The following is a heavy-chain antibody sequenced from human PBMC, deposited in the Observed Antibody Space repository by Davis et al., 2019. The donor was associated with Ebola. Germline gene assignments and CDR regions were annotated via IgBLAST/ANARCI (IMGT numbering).Heavy chain of an antibody. CDR2: INPKSGVT. D-gene: IGHD2-2*01. Sequence: AASVKVSCKASGYTFIDYYIHWVRQAPGQGLEWMGWINPKSGVTKYAQQFQDWVTMTRDTSITTAYVELSGLTSDDTAIYYCARALSSTYDYYMDVWGEGSAVTVSS. V-gene: IGHV1-2*04. CDR3: ARALSSTYDYYMDV. J-gene: IGHJ6*03. CDR1: GYTFIDYY.